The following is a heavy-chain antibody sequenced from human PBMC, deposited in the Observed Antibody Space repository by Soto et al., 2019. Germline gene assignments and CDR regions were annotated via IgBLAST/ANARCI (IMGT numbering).Heavy chain of an antibody. J-gene: IGHJ4*02. CDR1: GFTFSDYY. Sequence: GALRLSCAASGFTFSDYYMSWIRQAPGKGLEWVSSITSSGSTTYYTDSVKGRFTISRDNAKNSLYLQMNSLRAEDTAVYYCARERYSYGPYYFDYWGQGTLVTVSS. D-gene: IGHD5-18*01. CDR3: ARERYSYGPYYFDY. CDR2: ITSSGSTT. V-gene: IGHV3-11*01.